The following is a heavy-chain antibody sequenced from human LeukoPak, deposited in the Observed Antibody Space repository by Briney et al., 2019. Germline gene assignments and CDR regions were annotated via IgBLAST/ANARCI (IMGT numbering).Heavy chain of an antibody. J-gene: IGHJ4*02. D-gene: IGHD3-10*01. CDR2: IYYSGST. V-gene: IGHV4-39*01. CDR1: GGSISSSSYY. CDR3: AGSGRRNADYFDY. Sequence: PSETLSLTCTVSGGSISSSSYYWGWIRQPPGKGLEWIGSIYYSGSTYYNQSLKSRVTISVDTSKNQFSLKLSSVTAADTAVYYCAGSGRRNADYFDYWGQGTLVTVSS.